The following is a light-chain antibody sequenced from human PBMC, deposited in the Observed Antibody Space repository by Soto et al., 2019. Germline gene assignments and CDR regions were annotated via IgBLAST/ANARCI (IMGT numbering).Light chain of an antibody. CDR2: GAS. Sequence: EIVLTQSPGTLSLSPGERATLSCRASQSVSSSYLAWYHQKPGQAPRLLIYGASSSATGIPDRFSGSGFGTEFTLTISRLEPVDFAVYYWQQYGSSPRTFGQGIKMEI. J-gene: IGKJ1*01. CDR3: QQYGSSPRT. V-gene: IGKV3-20*01. CDR1: QSVSSSY.